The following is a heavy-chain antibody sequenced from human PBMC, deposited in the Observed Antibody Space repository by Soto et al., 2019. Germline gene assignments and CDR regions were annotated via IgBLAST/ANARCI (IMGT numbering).Heavy chain of an antibody. CDR3: ARGWDANS. CDR2: IYYSGST. Sequence: SETPSLTCIVSVGSISSYYWSWIRQPPGKGLEWIGYIYYSGSTNYNPSLKSRVTISVDTSKNQFSLKLSSVTAADTAVYYCARGWDANSWGQGTLVTV. V-gene: IGHV4-59*01. J-gene: IGHJ4*02. CDR1: VGSISSYY. D-gene: IGHD6-19*01.